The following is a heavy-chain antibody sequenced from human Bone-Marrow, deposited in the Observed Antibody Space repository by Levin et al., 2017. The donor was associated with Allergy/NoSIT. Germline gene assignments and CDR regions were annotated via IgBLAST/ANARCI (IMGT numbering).Heavy chain of an antibody. CDR3: ARVRSRETTTTTFFRGRFQYYMDV. Sequence: SETLSLTCAVSGGSVNSGGYSWGWIRQPPGKGLEWIGYMHHSGNTYYNPSLKSRVTISVDRSKNQFSLRLNSVTAAVTAVYYCARVRSRETTTTTFFRGRFQYYMDVWGKGTTVTVSS. V-gene: IGHV4-30-2*01. D-gene: IGHD4-11*01. CDR1: GGSVNSGGYS. CDR2: MHHSGNT. J-gene: IGHJ6*03.